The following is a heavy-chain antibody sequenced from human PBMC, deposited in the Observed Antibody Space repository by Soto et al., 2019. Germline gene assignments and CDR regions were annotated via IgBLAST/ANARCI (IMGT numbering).Heavy chain of an antibody. D-gene: IGHD2-2*01. CDR1: GGTFSSYA. V-gene: IGHV1-69*13. J-gene: IGHJ6*02. CDR2: IIPIFGTA. CDR3: ARDYVPAAPYYYYYGMDV. Sequence: GASVKVSCKASGGTFSSYAISWVRQAPGQGLEWMGGIIPIFGTANYAQKFQDRVTITADESTSTAYMELSSLRSEDTAVYYCARDYVPAAPYYYYYGMDVWGQGTTVTVSS.